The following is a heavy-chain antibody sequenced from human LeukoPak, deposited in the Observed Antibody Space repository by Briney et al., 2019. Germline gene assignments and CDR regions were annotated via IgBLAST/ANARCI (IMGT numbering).Heavy chain of an antibody. J-gene: IGHJ3*02. Sequence: PSETLSLTCAVYGRSFSRYYWSWIRQPPGKGLKWIGEINHSGSTNYNPSLKSRVIISVDTSKNHFSLKLSSVTAADTAVYYCAGGDYGAFDIWGQGTMVTVSS. CDR3: AGGDYGAFDI. CDR1: GRSFSRYY. D-gene: IGHD4-17*01. V-gene: IGHV4-34*01. CDR2: INHSGST.